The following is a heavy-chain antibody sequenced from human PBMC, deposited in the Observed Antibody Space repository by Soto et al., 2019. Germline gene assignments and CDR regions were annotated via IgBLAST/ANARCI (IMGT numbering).Heavy chain of an antibody. CDR2: VSAYNGHTT. CDR3: AIIKKDGYNQGY. V-gene: IGHV1-18*01. CDR1: GYTFSNYA. J-gene: IGHJ4*02. D-gene: IGHD5-18*01. Sequence: QVKLMQSGGEVKKPGASVKVSCKGSGYTFSNYAISWMRHARGQGLEWLGWVSAYNGHTTRYAQKFQGRVSMPTDTSTVTADMKLRSLTSAGTAVYYRAIIKKDGYNQGYCGQGTLISGST.